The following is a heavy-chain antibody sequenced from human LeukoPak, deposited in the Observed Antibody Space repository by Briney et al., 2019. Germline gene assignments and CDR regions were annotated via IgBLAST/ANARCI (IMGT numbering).Heavy chain of an antibody. CDR3: ARAEMNYDILTGYYPVGYFDY. J-gene: IGHJ4*02. D-gene: IGHD3-9*01. Sequence: ASVKVSCKASGYTFTSYAMHWVRQAPGQRLEWMGWINAGNGNTKYSQKFQGRVTITRDTSASTAYMELSSLRSEDTAVYYCARAEMNYDILTGYYPVGYFDYWGQGTLVTASS. CDR2: INAGNGNT. CDR1: GYTFTSYA. V-gene: IGHV1-3*01.